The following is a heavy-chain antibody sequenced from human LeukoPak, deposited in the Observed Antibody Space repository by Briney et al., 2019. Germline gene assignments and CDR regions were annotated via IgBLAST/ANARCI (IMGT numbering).Heavy chain of an antibody. CDR1: GGSISSGGYY. V-gene: IGHV4-31*03. D-gene: IGHD4-11*01. CDR2: IYYSGST. CDR3: ARDPHDDYSNYATYGMDV. Sequence: SETLSLTCTVSGGSISSGGYYWSWIRQHPGKGLEWIGYIYYSGSTYYNPSLKSRVTISVDTSKNQFSLKLSSVTAADTAVYYCARDPHDDYSNYATYGMDVWGQGTTVTVS. J-gene: IGHJ6*02.